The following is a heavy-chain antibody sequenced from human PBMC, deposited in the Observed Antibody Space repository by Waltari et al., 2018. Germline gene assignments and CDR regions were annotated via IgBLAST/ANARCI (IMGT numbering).Heavy chain of an antibody. J-gene: IGHJ3*02. V-gene: IGHV3-21*02. CDR1: GFTFSSFS. Sequence: EMRLVDSGGGLVQPGGSLRLSCVGSGFTFSSFSMNWVRQAPGKGQEWVSSLTSTGNYIYYAESVRGRFTISRDNAKDSLYLNMNSLRVEDTAVYFCARRGNYIGGAFDIWGQGTVVTVSS. CDR3: ARRGNYIGGAFDI. D-gene: IGHD1-7*01. CDR2: LTSTGNYI.